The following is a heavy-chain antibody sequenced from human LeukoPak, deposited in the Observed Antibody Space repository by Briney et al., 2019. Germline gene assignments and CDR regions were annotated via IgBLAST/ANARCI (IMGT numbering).Heavy chain of an antibody. Sequence: GGSLRLSCAASGFTFEDYAMHWVRQAPGKGLEWVSLISGDGGSTYYADSVKGRFTISRDNSKNSLFLQMNSLRTEDTTLYYCAKGGIVVVPAAWFDPWGQGTLVSVSS. V-gene: IGHV3-43*02. D-gene: IGHD2-2*01. CDR1: GFTFEDYA. J-gene: IGHJ5*02. CDR3: AKGGIVVVPAAWFDP. CDR2: ISGDGGST.